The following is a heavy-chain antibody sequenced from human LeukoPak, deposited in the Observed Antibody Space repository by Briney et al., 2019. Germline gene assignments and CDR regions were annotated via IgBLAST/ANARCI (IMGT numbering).Heavy chain of an antibody. CDR1: GGSISSGSYC. J-gene: IGHJ6*03. Sequence: SETLSLTCTVSGGSISSGSYCWSWIRQPAGKGLEWIGHIHTSGNTNYNSSLKSRVTISVDTSKNQLSLKLSSVTAADTAVYFCARDHREYYDFWSGFGPMDVWGKGTTVTVSS. D-gene: IGHD3-3*01. V-gene: IGHV4-61*09. CDR3: ARDHREYYDFWSGFGPMDV. CDR2: IHTSGNT.